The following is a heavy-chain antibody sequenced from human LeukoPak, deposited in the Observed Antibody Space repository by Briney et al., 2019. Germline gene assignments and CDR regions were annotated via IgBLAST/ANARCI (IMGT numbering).Heavy chain of an antibody. V-gene: IGHV3-53*01. CDR1: GFTVSSNY. J-gene: IGHJ4*02. CDR3: ARPLPYGTTWYGRSDF. D-gene: IGHD6-13*01. Sequence: PGGSLRLSCAASGFTVSSNYMSWVRQAPGKGLEWVSVIYSGGGTYYADSVKGRFTISRDNAMNSLYLQMNSLRAEDTAIYYCARPLPYGTTWYGRSDFWGQGTLVTVSS. CDR2: IYSGGGT.